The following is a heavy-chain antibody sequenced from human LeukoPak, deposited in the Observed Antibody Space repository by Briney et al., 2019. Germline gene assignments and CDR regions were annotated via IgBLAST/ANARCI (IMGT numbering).Heavy chain of an antibody. D-gene: IGHD6-19*01. CDR1: GFNFYSQA. V-gene: IGHV3-23*03. J-gene: IGHJ4*02. Sequence: GGSLRLSCAASGFNFYSQAMGWVRQAPGKGLEWVSGIDYRGTDTQYADSVRGRFTISRDNSKNTLYLQINSLRAEDTALYYCAKDARRTSGWYYFDYWGRGSLVTVSS. CDR3: AKDARRTSGWYYFDY. CDR2: IDYRGTDT.